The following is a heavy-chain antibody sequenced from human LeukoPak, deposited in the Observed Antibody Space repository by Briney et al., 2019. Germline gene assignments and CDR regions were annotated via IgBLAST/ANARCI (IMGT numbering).Heavy chain of an antibody. CDR3: ARERDFHNSRDAFDI. J-gene: IGHJ3*02. D-gene: IGHD3-3*01. CDR1: GGSISSYY. V-gene: IGHV4-59*01. CDR2: IYYSGST. Sequence: SETLSLTCTISGGSISSYYWSWIRQPPGKGLEWIGYIYYSGSTNYNPSLKSRVTISVDTSKNQFSLKLSSVTAADTAVYYCARERDFHNSRDAFDIWGQGTMVTVSS.